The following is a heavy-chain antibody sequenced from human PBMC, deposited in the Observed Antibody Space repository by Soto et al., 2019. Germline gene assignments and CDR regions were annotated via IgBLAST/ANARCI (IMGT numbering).Heavy chain of an antibody. CDR2: ISAYNGNT. CDR1: GYTFTSYG. CDR3: ARWYYGKNWFDP. J-gene: IGHJ5*02. Sequence: RASVKVSCKASGYTFTSYGISWVRQAPGQGLEWMGWISAYNGNTNYAQKPQGRVTMTTDTSTSTAYMELRSLRSDDTAVYYCARWYYGKNWFDPWGQGTLVTVSS. D-gene: IGHD3-10*01. V-gene: IGHV1-18*01.